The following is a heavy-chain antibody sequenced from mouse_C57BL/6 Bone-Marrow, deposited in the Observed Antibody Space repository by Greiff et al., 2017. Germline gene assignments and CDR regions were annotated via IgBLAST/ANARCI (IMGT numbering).Heavy chain of an antibody. J-gene: IGHJ1*03. D-gene: IGHD2-3*01. CDR1: GFTFSDYG. CDR2: ISSGSSTI. Sequence: EVQLVESGGGLVKPGGSLKLSCAASGFTFSDYGMHWVRQAPEKGLEWVAYISSGSSTIYYADPVKGRFTISRDNAKNTLFLQMTSLRSEDTAMYYCARGGWLLPYWYFDVWGTGTTVTVSS. V-gene: IGHV5-17*01. CDR3: ARGGWLLPYWYFDV.